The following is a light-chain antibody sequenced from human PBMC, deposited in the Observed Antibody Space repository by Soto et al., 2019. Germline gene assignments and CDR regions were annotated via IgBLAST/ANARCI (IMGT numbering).Light chain of an antibody. CDR3: QQYQNWPPLT. Sequence: EVLMTQSPATLSVSPGERVTLSCRASQSININLAWYQQKPGQAPRVLIYGASSRASGIPDRFSGSGSVTDFTLTISRLEHDDFAFYYCQQYQNWPPLTFGGGTRVEIK. CDR2: GAS. V-gene: IGKV3D-15*01. CDR1: QSININ. J-gene: IGKJ4*01.